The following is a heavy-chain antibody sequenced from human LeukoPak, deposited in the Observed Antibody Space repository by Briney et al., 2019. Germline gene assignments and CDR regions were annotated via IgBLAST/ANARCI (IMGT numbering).Heavy chain of an antibody. Sequence: ASVTVSCKASGYTFTGYYMHWVRQAHGQGLEWMGWMNPNSGGTNYAQKFQGRVTMTRDTSISTAYMELSRLGSEDSAMYYCARDPPDDAAPIDYWGQGTLVTVSS. J-gene: IGHJ4*02. D-gene: IGHD2-15*01. CDR2: MNPNSGGT. CDR3: ARDPPDDAAPIDY. CDR1: GYTFTGYY. V-gene: IGHV1-2*02.